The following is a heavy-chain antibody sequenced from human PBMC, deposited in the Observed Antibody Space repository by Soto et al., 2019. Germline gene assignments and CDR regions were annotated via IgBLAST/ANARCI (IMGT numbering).Heavy chain of an antibody. CDR1: GGSFSGYY. D-gene: IGHD3-3*01. Sequence: PSETLSLTCAVYGGSFSGYYWSWIRQPPGKGLEWIGEINHSGSTNYNPSLKSRVTISVDTSKKRFSLKLSSVTAADTAVYYCARELRDGYIYWYFDLWGRGTLVTVSS. V-gene: IGHV4-34*01. J-gene: IGHJ2*01. CDR3: ARELRDGYIYWYFDL. CDR2: INHSGST.